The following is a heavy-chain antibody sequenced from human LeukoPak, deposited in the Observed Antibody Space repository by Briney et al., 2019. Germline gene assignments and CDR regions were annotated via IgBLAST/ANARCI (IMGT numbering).Heavy chain of an antibody. J-gene: IGHJ3*02. D-gene: IGHD2-15*01. CDR1: GFTFSSYA. CDR3: AKVGSKELLDAFDI. CDR2: ISASGDST. Sequence: GGSLRLSCAASGFTFSSYAMSWVRQTPGKGLYWVSTISASGDSTYYVASVKGRFTISRDNSKDTLYLQMNSLRAEDTALYYCAKVGSKELLDAFDIWGQGTMVTVSS. V-gene: IGHV3-23*01.